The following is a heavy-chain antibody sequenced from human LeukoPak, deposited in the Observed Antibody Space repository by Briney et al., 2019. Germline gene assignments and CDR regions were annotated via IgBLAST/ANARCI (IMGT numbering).Heavy chain of an antibody. Sequence: SETLSLTCTVSGGSISIYYWSWIRRPAGKGLEWIGRIYTSGSANYNPSLRSRVTMSVDTSKNQFSLKLSSVTAADTAVYYCARAMVGATMNRFDPWGQGTLVTVSS. J-gene: IGHJ5*02. V-gene: IGHV4-4*07. CDR2: IYTSGSA. D-gene: IGHD1-26*01. CDR1: GGSISIYY. CDR3: ARAMVGATMNRFDP.